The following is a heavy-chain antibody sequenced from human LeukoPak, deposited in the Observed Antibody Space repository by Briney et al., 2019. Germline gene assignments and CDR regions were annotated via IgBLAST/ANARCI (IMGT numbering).Heavy chain of an antibody. J-gene: IGHJ4*02. CDR2: IRGSGGST. CDR1: GFTFSSYA. CDR3: AKSPYYDILTGYSYYFDY. V-gene: IGHV3-23*01. Sequence: RAGGSLRLSCAASGFTFSSYAMSWVRQAPGKGLEWVSAIRGSGGSTYYADSVKGRFTISRDTSKNTLYLQMNSLRAEDTAVYYCAKSPYYDILTGYSYYFDYWGQGTLVTVSS. D-gene: IGHD3-9*01.